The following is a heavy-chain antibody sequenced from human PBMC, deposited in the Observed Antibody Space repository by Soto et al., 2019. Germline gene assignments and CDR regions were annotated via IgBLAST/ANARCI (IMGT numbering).Heavy chain of an antibody. CDR3: ARMGDVPYYYYGLDV. Sequence: QVPLVQSGAEVKKPGASVKVSCKASGYSFTRYGISWERQAPGQGLEWMGWISGYNANTNYPENLQGRVTMTTDTSTSTAYMEVRNLISDDTAVYYCARMGDVPYYYYGLDVWGQGTTVTVSS. J-gene: IGHJ6*02. CDR1: GYSFTRYG. V-gene: IGHV1-18*01. D-gene: IGHD3-16*01. CDR2: ISGYNANT.